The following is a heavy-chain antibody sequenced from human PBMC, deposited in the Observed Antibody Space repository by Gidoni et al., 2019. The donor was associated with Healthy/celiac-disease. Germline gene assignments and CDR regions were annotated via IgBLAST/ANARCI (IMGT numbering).Heavy chain of an antibody. J-gene: IGHJ4*02. CDR1: GGSFRCYY. V-gene: IGHV4-34*01. CDR3: ARGPGRRYYYDSSGYYLDY. D-gene: IGHD3-22*01. CDR2: INHSGST. Sequence: QVQLQQWGAGLLQPSETLSLTCAVYGGSFRCYYWSWIRQPPGKGLEWIGEINHSGSTNYNPSLKSRVTISVDTSKNQFSLKLSSVTAADTAVYYCARGPGRRYYYDSSGYYLDYWGQGTLVTVSS.